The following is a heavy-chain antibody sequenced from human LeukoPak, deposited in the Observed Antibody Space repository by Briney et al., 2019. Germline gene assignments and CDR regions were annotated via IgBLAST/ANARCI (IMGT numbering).Heavy chain of an antibody. Sequence: TGGSLRLSCAASGFTFTNYAMHWVRQAPGKGLQWVSGISAGGDGTLYADSVRGRFTISRDNSKNALYLQTNRVTADDTGVYFCARDDINGWKYFDLWGRGTLVTVSS. D-gene: IGHD3-22*01. J-gene: IGHJ2*01. V-gene: IGHV3-23*01. CDR2: ISAGGDGT. CDR3: ARDDINGWKYFDL. CDR1: GFTFTNYA.